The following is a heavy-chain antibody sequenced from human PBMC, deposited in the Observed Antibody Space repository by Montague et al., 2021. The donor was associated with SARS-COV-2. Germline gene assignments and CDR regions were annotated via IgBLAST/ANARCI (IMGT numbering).Heavy chain of an antibody. Sequence: SETLSLTCAVSGDSISSSNWWSWVRQPPGKGLGWIGEIYHGGSTXYNPSLKSRVTMSIDESRNQFSLSLSSLTAADTAVYYCARLDGLGYWGQGTLVAVSS. CDR2: IYHGGST. V-gene: IGHV4-4*02. CDR3: ARLDGLGY. CDR1: GDSISSSNW. J-gene: IGHJ4*02. D-gene: IGHD3/OR15-3a*01.